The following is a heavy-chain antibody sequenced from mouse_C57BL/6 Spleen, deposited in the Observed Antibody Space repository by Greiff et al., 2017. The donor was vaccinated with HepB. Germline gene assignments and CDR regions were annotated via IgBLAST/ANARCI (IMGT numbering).Heavy chain of an antibody. J-gene: IGHJ4*01. CDR3: ARWGYSYAMDY. Sequence: VQLQQSGPELVKPGASVKISCKASGYAFSSSWMNWVKQRPGKGLEWIGRIYPGDGDTNYNGKFKGKATLTADKSSSTASMQLSSLTSEDSAVYFCARWGYSYAMDYWGQGTSVTVSS. V-gene: IGHV1-82*01. CDR2: IYPGDGDT. CDR1: GYAFSSSW.